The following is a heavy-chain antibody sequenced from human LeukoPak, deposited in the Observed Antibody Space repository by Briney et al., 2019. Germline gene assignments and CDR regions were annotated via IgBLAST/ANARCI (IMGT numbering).Heavy chain of an antibody. CDR3: ARDPSGGEGYYYYMDV. CDR2: ISAYNGNT. Sequence: ASVKVSCKASGYTFTSYGISWVRQAPAQGFEWMGWISAYNGNTNYAQKLQGRVTMTTDTSTSTAYMELRSLRSDDTAVYYCARDPSGGEGYYYYMDVWGKGTTVTVSS. D-gene: IGHD6-19*01. CDR1: GYTFTSYG. J-gene: IGHJ6*03. V-gene: IGHV1-18*01.